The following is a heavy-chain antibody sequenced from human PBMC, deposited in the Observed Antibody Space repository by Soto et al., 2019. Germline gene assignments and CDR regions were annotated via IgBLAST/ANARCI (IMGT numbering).Heavy chain of an antibody. CDR3: ARLIYDSRLNYFYFDF. V-gene: IGHV4-4*02. D-gene: IGHD3-22*01. J-gene: IGHJ4*02. CDR1: GGSISGRNW. Sequence: PSETLSLTCVVSGGSISGRNWWSWVRQAPGKGLGWVGEVFHSGDTTYTLSLRSRVTISVDKSKNQFSLKLHSVTAPDTAVYYCARLIYDSRLNYFYFDFWGQGALVTVSS. CDR2: VFHSGDT.